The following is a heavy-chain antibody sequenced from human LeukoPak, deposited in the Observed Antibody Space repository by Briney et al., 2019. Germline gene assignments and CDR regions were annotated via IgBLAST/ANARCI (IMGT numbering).Heavy chain of an antibody. J-gene: IGHJ4*02. D-gene: IGHD2-2*01. CDR2: IIPIFGTA. V-gene: IGHV1-69*05. CDR3: ARENAYCSSTSCPFDY. CDR1: GGTFSSYA. Sequence: SVKVSCKASGGTFSSYAISWVRQAPGQGLEWMGGIIPIFGTANYAQKFQGRVTITTDESTSTAYMELSSLRSEDTAVYYCARENAYCSSTSCPFDYWGQGTLVTVSS.